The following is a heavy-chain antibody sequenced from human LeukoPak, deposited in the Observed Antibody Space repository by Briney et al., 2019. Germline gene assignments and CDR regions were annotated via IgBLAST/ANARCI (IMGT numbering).Heavy chain of an antibody. Sequence: SETQSLTCTVSGGSISSYYWSWIRQPPGKGLEWIGYIHTSGNTNYNPSLKSRVTMSVDTSRNLFSLKVNGVTAADTAEYYCARHRGTISGSYTYYYIDVWGGGTTVIVSS. CDR2: IHTSGNT. D-gene: IGHD1-1*01. J-gene: IGHJ6*03. CDR1: GGSISSYY. V-gene: IGHV4-4*09. CDR3: ARHRGTISGSYTYYYIDV.